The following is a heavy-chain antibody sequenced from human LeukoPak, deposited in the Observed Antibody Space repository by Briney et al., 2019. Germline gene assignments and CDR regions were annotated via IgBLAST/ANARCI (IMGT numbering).Heavy chain of an antibody. CDR1: GFTFSNFW. Sequence: GGSLRLSCAASGFTFSNFWMSWVRQAPGKGLEWVANIKEDGTEKYYVDSVEGRFTISRDNAKNSLYLQMNSLRAEDTAMYYCAKDRGYYYDSSGYHPFDYWGQGTLVTVSS. V-gene: IGHV3-7*01. CDR3: AKDRGYYYDSSGYHPFDY. J-gene: IGHJ4*02. CDR2: IKEDGTEK. D-gene: IGHD3-22*01.